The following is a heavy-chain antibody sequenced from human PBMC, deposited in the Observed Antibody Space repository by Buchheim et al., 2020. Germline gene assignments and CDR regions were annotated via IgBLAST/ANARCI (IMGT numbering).Heavy chain of an antibody. D-gene: IGHD2-2*01. CDR2: IKSKTDGETT. V-gene: IGHV3-15*01. CDR3: RWVYDYCSSTSCNYFDH. Sequence: EVQVVESGGGLVKPGGSLRLSCAASGFSFPDAWMSWVRQGPGKGLEWVGRIKSKTDGETTDYAAPVKGRFAISRDDSKNNLYLQMNSLKSEDTAVYYCRWVYDYCSSTSCNYFDHWGQGTL. J-gene: IGHJ4*02. CDR1: GFSFPDAW.